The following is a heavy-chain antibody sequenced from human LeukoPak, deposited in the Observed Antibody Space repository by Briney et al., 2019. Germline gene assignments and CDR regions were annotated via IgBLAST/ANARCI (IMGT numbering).Heavy chain of an antibody. Sequence: GGSLRLSCAASGFMFSSYWMSWVRQAPGKGLEWVANIKQDRSEKYYVDSVKGRFTVSRDNARNSLYLQMNSLRAEDTAVYYCARAVHGSGSSYWGQGTLVTVSS. CDR3: ARAVHGSGSSY. CDR2: IKQDRSEK. CDR1: GFMFSSYW. V-gene: IGHV3-7*01. J-gene: IGHJ4*02. D-gene: IGHD3-10*01.